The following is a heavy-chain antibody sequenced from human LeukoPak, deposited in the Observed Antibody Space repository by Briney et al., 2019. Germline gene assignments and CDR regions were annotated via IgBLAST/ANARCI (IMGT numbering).Heavy chain of an antibody. Sequence: SGGSLRLSCAASGFTFSSYAMHWVRQAPGKGLEWVAVISYDGINKYYADSVKGRFTISRDNSKNTLYLQMNSLRVEDTAVYYCARGSRDYDFWSGYSLIDYWGQGTLVTVSS. CDR1: GFTFSSYA. CDR3: ARGSRDYDFWSGYSLIDY. CDR2: ISYDGINK. D-gene: IGHD3-3*01. V-gene: IGHV3-30*04. J-gene: IGHJ4*02.